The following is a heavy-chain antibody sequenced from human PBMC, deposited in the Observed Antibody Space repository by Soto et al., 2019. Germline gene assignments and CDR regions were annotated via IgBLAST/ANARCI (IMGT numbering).Heavy chain of an antibody. CDR1: GYTFTSYA. Sequence: ASVKVSCKASGYTFTSYAMHWVRRAPGQRLEWMGWINAGNGNTKYSQKFQGRVTITRDTSASTAYMELSSLRSEDTAVYYCARDVVRGVIMDYYYYGMDVWGQGTTVTVSS. CDR2: INAGNGNT. V-gene: IGHV1-3*01. J-gene: IGHJ6*02. CDR3: ARDVVRGVIMDYYYYGMDV. D-gene: IGHD3-10*01.